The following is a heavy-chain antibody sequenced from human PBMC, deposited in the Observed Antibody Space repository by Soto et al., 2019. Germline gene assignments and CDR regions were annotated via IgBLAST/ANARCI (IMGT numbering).Heavy chain of an antibody. CDR2: ISYDGSNK. V-gene: IGHV3-30*18. D-gene: IGHD3-16*01. CDR1: GFPFSSTA. Sequence: GGSLRLSCAASGFPFSSTAMHWVRQAPGKGLEWVADISYDGSNKYYIDSVKGRFIISRDNSKNTLYLQMNSLRAEDTAVYFCANDTTFGGHDSWGQGTLVTVSS. J-gene: IGHJ4*02. CDR3: ANDTTFGGHDS.